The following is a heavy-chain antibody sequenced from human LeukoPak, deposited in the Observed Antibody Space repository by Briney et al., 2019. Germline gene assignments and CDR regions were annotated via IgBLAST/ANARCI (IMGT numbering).Heavy chain of an antibody. D-gene: IGHD2-2*01. CDR2: ISGSGGST. V-gene: IGHV3-23*01. Sequence: GGSLRLSCAAYGFTFSSYAMSWVRQSPGKGLEWVSAISGSGGSTYYADSVKGRFTISRDNSKNTLYLQLNSLRAEDTAVYYCAKDCSSTSCYRWGQGTLVTVSA. J-gene: IGHJ4*02. CDR3: AKDCSSTSCYR. CDR1: GFTFSSYA.